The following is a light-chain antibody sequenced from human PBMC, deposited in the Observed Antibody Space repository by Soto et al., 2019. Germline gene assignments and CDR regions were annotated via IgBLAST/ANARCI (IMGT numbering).Light chain of an antibody. V-gene: IGKV1-16*02. CDR2: AAS. CDR3: RQYNNYPWT. J-gene: IGKJ1*01. Sequence: DIQMTQSPSSLSASVGDRVTITCRASQDISNSLAWFQQKPGKAPKSLISAASSLQSGVPSKFSGSGSGTYFTLTINSLHPEDFATDYCRQYNNYPWTVGHGTKVEIK. CDR1: QDISNS.